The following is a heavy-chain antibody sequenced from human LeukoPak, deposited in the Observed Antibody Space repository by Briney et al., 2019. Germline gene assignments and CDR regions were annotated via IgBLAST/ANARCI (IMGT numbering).Heavy chain of an antibody. D-gene: IGHD6-19*01. V-gene: IGHV3-21*01. CDR2: ISSSGTSI. CDR3: ARGKYSSGWADY. J-gene: IGHJ4*02. CDR1: GFTFSSYT. Sequence: GGSLRLTCAASGFTFSSYTMIWVRQAPGKGLEWVSAISSSGTSIYYTDSVKGRFTISRDNAKSSLYLQVDSLRAEDTAVYYCARGKYSSGWADYWGQGTLVTVSS.